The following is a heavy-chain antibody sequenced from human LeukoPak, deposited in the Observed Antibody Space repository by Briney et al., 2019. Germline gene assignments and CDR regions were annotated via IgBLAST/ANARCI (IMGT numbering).Heavy chain of an antibody. Sequence: PGGSLRLSCAASGFTFSSYAMSWVRQAPGKGLEWVSAISGSGGSTYCADSVKGRFTISRDNSKNTLYLQMNSLRAEDTAVYYCAKHPRSGWYLGWFDPWGQGTLVTVSS. V-gene: IGHV3-23*01. CDR3: AKHPRSGWYLGWFDP. J-gene: IGHJ5*02. D-gene: IGHD6-19*01. CDR2: ISGSGGST. CDR1: GFTFSSYA.